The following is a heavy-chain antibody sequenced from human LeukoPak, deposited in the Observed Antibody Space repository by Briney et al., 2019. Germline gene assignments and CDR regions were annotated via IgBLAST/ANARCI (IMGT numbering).Heavy chain of an antibody. CDR1: GFSFNTYA. CDR3: AQQVGYCSSGSCYFTY. J-gene: IGHJ1*01. Sequence: GGSLRLSCAASGFSFNTYAMSWVRQAPGKGLEWVSAISNTGGSTYYADSIKGRFTISRDKSKNTLSLQMNSLRAEDTAVYYCAQQVGYCSSGSCYFTYWGQGTLVTVSS. V-gene: IGHV3-23*01. CDR2: ISNTGGST. D-gene: IGHD2-15*01.